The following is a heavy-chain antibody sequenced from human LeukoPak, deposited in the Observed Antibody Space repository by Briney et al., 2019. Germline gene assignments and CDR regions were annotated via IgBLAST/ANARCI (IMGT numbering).Heavy chain of an antibody. CDR3: ARVDGHAHWFDP. J-gene: IGHJ5*02. CDR2: IKQDGSEK. CDR1: GFTFSSYW. V-gene: IGHV3-7*03. Sequence: GGSVRLSCAASGFTFSSYWMSWVRQAPGKGLEWVANIKQDGSEKYCMDSVKGRFTVSRDNAKNSLYLQMNSLRAEDTAVYHCARVDGHAHWFDPRGQGTLVTVSS.